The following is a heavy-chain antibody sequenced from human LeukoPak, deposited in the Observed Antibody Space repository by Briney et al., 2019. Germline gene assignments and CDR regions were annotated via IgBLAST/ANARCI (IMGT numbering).Heavy chain of an antibody. CDR2: ISAYNGNT. D-gene: IGHD5-18*01. Sequence: ASVKVSCKPSGYTFTSYGISWVRQAPGQGLEWMGWISAYNGNTNYAQKLQGRVTMTTDTSTSTAYMELRSLRSDDTAVYYCARVVETAMVRYYYYYMDVWGKGTTVTVSS. CDR1: GYTFTSYG. CDR3: ARVVETAMVRYYYYYMDV. V-gene: IGHV1-18*01. J-gene: IGHJ6*03.